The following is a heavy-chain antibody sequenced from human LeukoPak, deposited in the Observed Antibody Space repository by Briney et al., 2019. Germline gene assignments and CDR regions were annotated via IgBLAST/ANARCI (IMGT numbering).Heavy chain of an antibody. CDR3: ARATGGAAAADFDP. Sequence: SETLSLTCTVSGGSISSVGYYWSWIRQHPGKGLEWIGFIYYTGTTTYYNPSLKSRATISVDTSKNHFSLKLTSVTAADTAVYYCARATGGAAAADFDPWGQGTLVTVSS. CDR1: GGSISSVGYY. D-gene: IGHD6-13*01. V-gene: IGHV4-31*03. J-gene: IGHJ5*02. CDR2: IYYTGTTT.